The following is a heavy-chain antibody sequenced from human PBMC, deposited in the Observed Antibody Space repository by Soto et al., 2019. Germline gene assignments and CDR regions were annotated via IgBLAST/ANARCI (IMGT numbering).Heavy chain of an antibody. V-gene: IGHV1-3*01. CDR1: GYTFTSYA. J-gene: IGHJ3*02. D-gene: IGHD4-17*01. Sequence: ASVKVSCKASGYTFTSYAMHWVRQAPGQRLEWMGWINAGNGNTKFSQKFQGRVTITRDTSASTAYMELSSLRSEDTAVYYCARDEGMTTVTTDAFDIWGQGTMVTVSS. CDR3: ARDEGMTTVTTDAFDI. CDR2: INAGNGNT.